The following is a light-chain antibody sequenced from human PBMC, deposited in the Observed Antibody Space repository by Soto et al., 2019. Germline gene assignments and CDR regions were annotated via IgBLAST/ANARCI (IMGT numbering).Light chain of an antibody. CDR3: QQYGSSPPIT. CDR1: QSVSSSC. Sequence: PGERATLSCGASQSVSSSCLAWYQQKPGLAPRLLIYDASIRATGIPDRFSGSGSGTDFTLTISRLEPEDFAMYYCQQYGSSPPITFGQGTRLEIK. V-gene: IGKV3D-20*01. CDR2: DAS. J-gene: IGKJ5*01.